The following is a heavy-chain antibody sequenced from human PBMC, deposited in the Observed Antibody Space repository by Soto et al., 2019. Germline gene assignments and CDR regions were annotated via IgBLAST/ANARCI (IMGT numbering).Heavy chain of an antibody. V-gene: IGHV3-23*01. CDR2: ISGGGGTT. Sequence: EVQLLESGGGLVQPGGSLRLSCAASGFTFSSYAMSWVRQAPGKGLEWVSAISGGGGTTYYADSVKGRFTISRDNSKNTPYLQMNSLRAEDTAVYYWAKNGWGITIFGGMDVWGQGTTVTVSS. J-gene: IGHJ6*02. D-gene: IGHD3-9*01. CDR3: AKNGWGITIFGGMDV. CDR1: GFTFSSYA.